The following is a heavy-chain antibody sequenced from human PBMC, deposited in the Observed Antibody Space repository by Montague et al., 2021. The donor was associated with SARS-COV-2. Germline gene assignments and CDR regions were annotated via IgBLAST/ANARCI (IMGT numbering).Heavy chain of an antibody. CDR1: GGSVSSRSYY. Sequence: SETLSLTCTVSGGSVSSRSYYWGWIRQPPGKGLDWIGSIYYSGNTHSNPSLKSRVTISVDTSKNQFSLKLSSVTAADTAVYYCARRGDYGGPRFDYWGQGTMVSVSS. D-gene: IGHD4-23*01. V-gene: IGHV4-39*01. CDR2: IYYSGNT. J-gene: IGHJ4*02. CDR3: ARRGDYGGPRFDY.